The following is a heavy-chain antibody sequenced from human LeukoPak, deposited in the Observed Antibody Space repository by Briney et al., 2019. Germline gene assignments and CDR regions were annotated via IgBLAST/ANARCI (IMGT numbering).Heavy chain of an antibody. V-gene: IGHV3-15*01. D-gene: IGHD3-10*01. J-gene: IGHJ4*02. CDR1: GFTFNSYS. CDR3: ATGSDYYGSANYYY. CDR2: VKSRADGGTT. Sequence: GGSLRLSCAASGFTFNSYSMNWVRQAPGKGLEWVGRVKSRADGGTTDYGAPVKDRFTISRDDSENTLNLQMNSLKTEDTAVYYCATGSDYYGSANYYYWGQGTPVTVSS.